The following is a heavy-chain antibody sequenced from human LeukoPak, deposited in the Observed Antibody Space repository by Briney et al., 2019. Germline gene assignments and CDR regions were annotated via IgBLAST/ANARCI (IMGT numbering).Heavy chain of an antibody. CDR3: ARGFPYDSSGSSVYYFDH. CDR2: IYYSGST. Sequence: SETLSLTCTVSGGSISSYYWSWIRQPPGKGLEWIGYIYYSGSTNYNPSLKSRVTISVDTSRNQFSLKLTSVTAADTAVYYCARGFPYDSSGSSVYYFDHWGQGTLFTVSS. J-gene: IGHJ4*02. CDR1: GGSISSYY. V-gene: IGHV4-59*01. D-gene: IGHD3-22*01.